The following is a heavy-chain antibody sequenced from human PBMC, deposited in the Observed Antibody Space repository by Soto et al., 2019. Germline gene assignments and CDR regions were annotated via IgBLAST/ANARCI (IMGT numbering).Heavy chain of an antibody. CDR2: ISAHNGNT. CDR1: GYAFTTYG. V-gene: IGHV1-18*01. D-gene: IGHD1-1*01. Sequence: QVHLVQSGAEVKKPGASVKVSCKGSGYAFTTYGITWVRQAPGQGLEWMGWISAHNGNTNYAQKLQGRVTVTRDTSTNTADRGRRSLRSDDTAVYYCARGRYGDYWGQGALVTVSS. J-gene: IGHJ4*02. CDR3: ARGRYGDY.